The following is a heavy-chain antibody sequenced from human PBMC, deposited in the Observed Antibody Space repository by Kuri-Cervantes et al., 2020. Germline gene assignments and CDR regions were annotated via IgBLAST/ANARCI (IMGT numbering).Heavy chain of an antibody. CDR3: ARNSYDILTGYEVHFQH. CDR2: INHSGST. D-gene: IGHD3-9*01. J-gene: IGHJ1*01. CDR1: GGSFSGYY. Sequence: SETLSLTCAVYGGSFSGYYWSWIRQPPGKGLEWIGEINHSGSTNYNPSLKSRVTISVDTSKNQFSLKLSSVTAADTAVYYCARNSYDILTGYEVHFQHWGQGTLVTVSS. V-gene: IGHV4-34*01.